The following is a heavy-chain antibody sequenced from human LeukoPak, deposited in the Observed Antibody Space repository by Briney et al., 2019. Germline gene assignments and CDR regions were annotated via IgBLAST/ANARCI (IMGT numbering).Heavy chain of an antibody. CDR3: ARASSYYYDSSGYYY. CDR2: ISWNSGSI. D-gene: IGHD3-22*01. V-gene: IGHV3-9*01. CDR1: GFTFDDYA. Sequence: GRSLRLSCAASGFTFDDYAMHWVRQAPGKGLEWVSGISWNSGSIGYADSVKGRFTISRDNAKNSLYLQMNSLRAEDTAVYYCARASSYYYDSSGYYYWGQGTLVTVSS. J-gene: IGHJ4*02.